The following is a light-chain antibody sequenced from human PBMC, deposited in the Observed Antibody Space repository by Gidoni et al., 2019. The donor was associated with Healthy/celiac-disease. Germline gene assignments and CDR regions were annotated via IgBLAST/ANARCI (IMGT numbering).Light chain of an antibody. Sequence: QLTQPPSSLSASVGDRVTITCRASQSISSYLNWYQQKPGKAPKLLIYAASSLQSGVPSRFSGSGSGTDFTLTISSLQPEDFATYYCQQSYSTPCTFGQGTKLEIK. V-gene: IGKV1-39*01. CDR1: QSISSY. CDR3: QQSYSTPCT. J-gene: IGKJ2*02. CDR2: AAS.